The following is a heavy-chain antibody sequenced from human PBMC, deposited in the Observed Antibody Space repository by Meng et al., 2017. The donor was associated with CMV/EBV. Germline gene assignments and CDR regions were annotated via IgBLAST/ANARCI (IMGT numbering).Heavy chain of an antibody. Sequence: FIGSSMPWVRQASGKGLDWVGRIRSKANSYATAYAASVKGRFTISRDDSKNTAYLQMNSLKTEDTAVYYCTRDKGEWIQLWLHNWFDPWGQGTLVTVSS. J-gene: IGHJ5*02. D-gene: IGHD5-18*01. V-gene: IGHV3-73*01. CDR1: FIGSS. CDR3: TRDKGEWIQLWLHNWFDP. CDR2: IRSKANSYAT.